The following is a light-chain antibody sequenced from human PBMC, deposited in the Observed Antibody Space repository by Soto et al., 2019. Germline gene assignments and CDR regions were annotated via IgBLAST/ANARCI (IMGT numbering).Light chain of an antibody. CDR1: QSVSSH. CDR3: QQYGSAPFT. Sequence: EIVMTQSPATLSLSPGEGATVSCRASQSVSSHLAWYQHKPGQAPRLLFYDASTRATGIPARFSGSGSGTEFTLTISRLETEDFAVYDCQQYGSAPFTFGPGTKVDIK. CDR2: DAS. J-gene: IGKJ3*01. V-gene: IGKV3-15*01.